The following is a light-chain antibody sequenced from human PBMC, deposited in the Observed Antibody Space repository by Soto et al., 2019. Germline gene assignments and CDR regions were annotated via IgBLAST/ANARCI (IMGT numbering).Light chain of an antibody. J-gene: IGLJ3*02. CDR1: GSDVGGYNY. CDR2: DVT. Sequence: QLVLTQPASVSGSPGQSITISCTGTGSDVGGYNYVSWYQHYPGKAPKVLIYDVTSRPSGVSNRFSGSKSGNTASLTISGLQAEDEADYYCSSYTATSTWVFGGGTKLTVL. V-gene: IGLV2-14*03. CDR3: SSYTATSTWV.